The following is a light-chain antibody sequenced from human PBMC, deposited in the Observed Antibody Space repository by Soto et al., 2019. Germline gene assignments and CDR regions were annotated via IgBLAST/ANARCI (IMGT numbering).Light chain of an antibody. CDR1: QSVSGTY. Sequence: EIVLTQSPGTLSLSPGERATLSCRASQSVSGTYLAWYQQKPGQAPRLVIYGASSRATGIPDRFSGSGSGTDFTLTVSRLEPEDFAVYYCQQYGSSSELTFGGGTKVEIK. J-gene: IGKJ4*01. CDR3: QQYGSSSELT. V-gene: IGKV3-20*01. CDR2: GAS.